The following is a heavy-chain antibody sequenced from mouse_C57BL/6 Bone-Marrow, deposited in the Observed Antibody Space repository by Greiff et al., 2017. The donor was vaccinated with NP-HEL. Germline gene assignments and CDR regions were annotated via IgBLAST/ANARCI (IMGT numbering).Heavy chain of an antibody. J-gene: IGHJ2*01. CDR3: AREKGDYSIYFGC. CDR1: GISITTGYYR. Sequence: DVKLVESGPGLVKPSQTVFLSCTVTGISITTGYYRWIWLRPFPGHKLEWMGYLYYSGTITYNPFLTNRTIITSATPKNQIFLETNSLTAEDTARYYCAREKGDYSIYFGCRGQGTTLSVAS. D-gene: IGHD2-5*01. V-gene: IGHV3-5*01. CDR2: LYYSGTI.